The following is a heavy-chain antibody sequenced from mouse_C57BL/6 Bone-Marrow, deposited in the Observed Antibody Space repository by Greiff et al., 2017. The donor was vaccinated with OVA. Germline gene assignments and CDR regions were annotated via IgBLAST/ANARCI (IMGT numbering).Heavy chain of an antibody. V-gene: IGHV14-3*01. CDR2: IDPANGNT. D-gene: IGHD1-1*01. CDR3: ATVVDWYFDV. Sequence: EVQLVESVAELVRPGASVKLSCTASGFNIKNTYMHWVKQRPEQGLEWIGRIDPANGNTKYAPKFLGKASITADTTYYTAYLQLSSLTSEDTAIYYCATVVDWYFDVWGTGTTVTVSS. J-gene: IGHJ1*03. CDR1: GFNIKNTY.